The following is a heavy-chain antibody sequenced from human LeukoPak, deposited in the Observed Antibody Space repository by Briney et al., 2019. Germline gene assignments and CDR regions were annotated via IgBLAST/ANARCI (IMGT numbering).Heavy chain of an antibody. CDR3: ARVRVAAAASPRYYYYMDV. CDR1: GYTFTGYY. V-gene: IGHV1-2*02. Sequence: ASVKVSCKASGYTFTGYYIHWVRQAPGQGLEWMGWINPNSGGTNYAQKFQGRVTMTRDTSISTAYMELSRLRSDDTAVYYCARVRVAAAASPRYYYYMDVWGKGTTVTVSS. J-gene: IGHJ6*03. CDR2: INPNSGGT. D-gene: IGHD6-13*01.